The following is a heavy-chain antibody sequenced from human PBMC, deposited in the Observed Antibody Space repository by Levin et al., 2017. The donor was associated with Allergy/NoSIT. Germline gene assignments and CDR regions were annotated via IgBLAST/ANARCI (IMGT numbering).Heavy chain of an antibody. CDR3: ARDRYCSGGSCYEHYFDY. J-gene: IGHJ4*02. Sequence: GESLKISCAASGFTFSDYYMSWIRQAPGKGLEWVSYISSSGSTIYYADSVKGRFTISRDNAKNSLYLQMNSLRAEDTAVYYCARDRYCSGGSCYEHYFDYWGQGTLVTVSS. D-gene: IGHD2-15*01. CDR1: GFTFSDYY. CDR2: ISSSGSTI. V-gene: IGHV3-11*01.